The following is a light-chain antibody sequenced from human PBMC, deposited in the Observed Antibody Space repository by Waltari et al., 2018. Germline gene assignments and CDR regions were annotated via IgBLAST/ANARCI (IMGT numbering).Light chain of an antibody. CDR2: DAS. CDR3: QHHSTWPPT. CDR1: QSVRSN. Sequence: IVMTQSPATLSVSPGERPTLSCRASQSVRSNLAWYQQKPGQAPRLLIYDASTRATGVPARFSGSGSGTEFTLTINSLQHEDFAIYYCQHHSTWPPTFGPGTRV. J-gene: IGKJ1*01. V-gene: IGKV3-15*01.